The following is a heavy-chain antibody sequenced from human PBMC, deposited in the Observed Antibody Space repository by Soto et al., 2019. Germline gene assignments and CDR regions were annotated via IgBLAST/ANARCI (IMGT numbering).Heavy chain of an antibody. V-gene: IGHV4-31*03. CDR3: ARAGRYYDILTGYSAAYYFDY. CDR2: IYYSGST. J-gene: IGHJ4*02. CDR1: GGSISSGGYY. Sequence: QVQLQESGPGLVKPSQTLSLTCTVSGGSISSGGYYWSWIRQHPGEGLEWIGYIYYSGSTYYNPSLKSRVTISVDTSKNQFSLKLSSVTAADTAVYYCARAGRYYDILTGYSAAYYFDYWGQGTLVTVSS. D-gene: IGHD3-9*01.